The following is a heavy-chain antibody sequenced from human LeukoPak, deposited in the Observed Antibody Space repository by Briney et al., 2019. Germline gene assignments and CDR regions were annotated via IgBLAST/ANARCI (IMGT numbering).Heavy chain of an antibody. J-gene: IGHJ4*02. CDR1: GYTFTSYY. Sequence: ASVKVSCKASGYTFTSYYMHWVRQAPGQGLEWMGWINPNSGGTNYAQKFQGRVTMTRDTSISTAYMELSRLRSDDTAVYYCARGNRDYDFWSGPQGWGQGTLVTVSS. D-gene: IGHD3-3*01. CDR3: ARGNRDYDFWSGPQG. CDR2: INPNSGGT. V-gene: IGHV1-2*02.